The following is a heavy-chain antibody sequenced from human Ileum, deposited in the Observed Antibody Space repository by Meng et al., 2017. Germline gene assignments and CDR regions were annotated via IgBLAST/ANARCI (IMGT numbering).Heavy chain of an antibody. D-gene: IGHD3-22*01. J-gene: IGHJ5*02. Sequence: QVQLQQWGAGLLKPSETLSLPCAVYGGSFSGYYWSWIRQPPGKGLEWIGEINHSGSTNYNPSLKSRVTISVDTSKNQFSLKLSSVTAADTAVYYCAQPRITMTLGGFRTGWFDPWGQGTLVTVSS. CDR2: INHSGST. CDR3: AQPRITMTLGGFRTGWFDP. CDR1: GGSFSGYY. V-gene: IGHV4-34*01.